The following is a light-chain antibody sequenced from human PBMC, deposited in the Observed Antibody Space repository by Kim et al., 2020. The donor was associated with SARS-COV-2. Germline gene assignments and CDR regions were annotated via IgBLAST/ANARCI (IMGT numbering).Light chain of an antibody. Sequence: SDLEGDGPPTPGGASQSMRTWLACYQNRPGKAPKLLISAASSLESGAPSTVSGSGAGTEFSLTISGLQTVEIAPYNCQQYNSYWTFGQGTK. V-gene: IGKV1-5*01. CDR3: QQYNSYWT. CDR2: AAS. J-gene: IGKJ1*01. CDR1: QSMRTW.